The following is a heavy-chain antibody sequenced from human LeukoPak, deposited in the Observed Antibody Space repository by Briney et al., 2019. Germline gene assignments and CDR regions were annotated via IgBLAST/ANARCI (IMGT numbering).Heavy chain of an antibody. D-gene: IGHD3-3*01. V-gene: IGHV1-8*01. CDR1: GYTFTSYD. J-gene: IGHJ6*03. Sequence: GASVKVSCKASGYTFTSYDINWVRQATGQGLEWMGWMNPNSGNTGYAQKFQGRVTMTRNTSISTAYMELSSLRSEDTAVYYCARGNGASYYDFWSGYYFAPYYYMDVWGKGTTVTVSS. CDR3: ARGNGASYYDFWSGYYFAPYYYMDV. CDR2: MNPNSGNT.